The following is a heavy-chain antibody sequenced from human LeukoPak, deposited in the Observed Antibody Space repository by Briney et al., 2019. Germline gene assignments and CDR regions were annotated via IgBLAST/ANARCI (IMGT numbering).Heavy chain of an antibody. D-gene: IGHD5-24*01. CDR2: ISGYNGNT. CDR1: GYIFSNYG. V-gene: IGHV1-18*01. J-gene: IGHJ4*02. CDR3: ARVGPHRKMATTRYYFDY. Sequence: GASVKVSCKASGYIFSNYGISWVRQAPGQGLEWMGWISGYNGNTYYVQKFQGRVTMTTETSTSTANMELRSLRSDDTAVYYCARVGPHRKMATTRYYFDYWGQGTLVTVSS.